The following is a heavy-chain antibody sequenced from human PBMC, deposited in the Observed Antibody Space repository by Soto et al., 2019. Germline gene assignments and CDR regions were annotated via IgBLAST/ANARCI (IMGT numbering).Heavy chain of an antibody. CDR1: GFTFSSYE. J-gene: IGHJ6*02. CDR2: ISSSGSTI. V-gene: IGHV3-48*03. Sequence: GGSLRLSCAASGFTFSSYEMNWVRQAPGKGLEWVSYISSSGSTIYYADSVKGRFTISRDNAKNSLYLQMNSLRAEDAAVYYCASSSGWYHGDYYYGMDVWGQGTTVTVSS. CDR3: ASSSGWYHGDYYYGMDV. D-gene: IGHD6-19*01.